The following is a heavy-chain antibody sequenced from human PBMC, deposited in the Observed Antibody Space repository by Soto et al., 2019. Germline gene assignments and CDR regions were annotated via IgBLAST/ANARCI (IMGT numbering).Heavy chain of an antibody. CDR3: ARVPKRQTLAGVYYFDY. J-gene: IGHJ4*02. Sequence: ASVKVSCKASGYTFTSYAMHWVRQAPGQRLEWMGWINAGNGNTKYSQKFQGRVTITRDTSASTAYMELSSLRSEDTAVYYCARVPKRQTLAGVYYFDYWGQGTLVTVS. CDR2: INAGNGNT. V-gene: IGHV1-3*01. D-gene: IGHD6-19*01. CDR1: GYTFTSYA.